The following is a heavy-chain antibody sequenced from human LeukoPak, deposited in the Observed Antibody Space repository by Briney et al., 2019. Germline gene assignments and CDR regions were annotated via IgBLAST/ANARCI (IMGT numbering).Heavy chain of an antibody. V-gene: IGHV1-46*01. CDR2: INPSGGST. CDR1: GYTFTSYY. Sequence: ASVKVSCKASGYTFTSYYMHWVRQAPGQGLEWMGIINPSGGSTSYAQTFQGRVTMTRDTSTSTVYMELSSLRSEDTAVYYCARSEPITMIVAHYFDYWGQGTLVTVSS. J-gene: IGHJ4*02. D-gene: IGHD3-22*01. CDR3: ARSEPITMIVAHYFDY.